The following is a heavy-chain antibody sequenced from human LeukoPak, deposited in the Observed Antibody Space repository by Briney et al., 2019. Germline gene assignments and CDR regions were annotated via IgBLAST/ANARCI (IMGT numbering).Heavy chain of an antibody. Sequence: SETLSLTCTVYGGSFSAYYWSWIRQPPGKGLEWIGSIYYSGSTYYNPSLKSRVTISVDTSKNQFSLKLSSVTAADTAVYYCARADYSSTWSHDYYYMDVWGKGTTVTVSS. V-gene: IGHV4-34*01. J-gene: IGHJ6*03. CDR1: GGSFSAYY. CDR3: ARADYSSTWSHDYYYMDV. D-gene: IGHD6-13*01. CDR2: IYYSGST.